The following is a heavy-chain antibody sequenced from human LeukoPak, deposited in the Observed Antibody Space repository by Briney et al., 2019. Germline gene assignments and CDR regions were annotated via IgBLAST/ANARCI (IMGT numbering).Heavy chain of an antibody. CDR1: GFTFSSYS. Sequence: GGSLRLSCAASGFTFSSYSMNWVRQAPGKGLEWVSCISSSSSYIYYADSVKGRFTISRDNAKNSLYLQMNSLRAEDTAVCYCARDRTYYYDSSGYYYFDAFDICGQGTMVTVSS. CDR3: ARDRTYYYDSSGYYYFDAFDI. CDR2: ISSSSSYI. J-gene: IGHJ3*02. D-gene: IGHD3-22*01. V-gene: IGHV3-21*01.